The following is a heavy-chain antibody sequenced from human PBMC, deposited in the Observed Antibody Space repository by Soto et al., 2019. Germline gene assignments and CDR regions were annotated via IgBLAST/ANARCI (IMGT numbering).Heavy chain of an antibody. CDR3: ARLEGLATISYYFDF. J-gene: IGHJ4*02. Sequence: PSETPSLTCSVSGDSINSDKYYWGWIRQPPGKGLEWIGSIYYRGNTYYNPSLQTRVTISLDKSKSQFSLKLTSVTAADSAVYFCARLEGLATISYYFDFWGQGALVTVSS. CDR2: IYYRGNT. V-gene: IGHV4-39*01. CDR1: GDSINSDKYY. D-gene: IGHD3-9*01.